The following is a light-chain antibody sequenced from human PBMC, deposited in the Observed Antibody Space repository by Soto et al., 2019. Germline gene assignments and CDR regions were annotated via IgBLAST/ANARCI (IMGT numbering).Light chain of an antibody. Sequence: EIVLTQSPATLSLSPGERATLSCRASQSVSSYLAWYQQKPGQAPRLLIYDASNRATGIPARFSGSGSGTDFTLTISSREPEDFAFYYCQQRTNWPWTFGQGTKVEIK. V-gene: IGKV3-11*01. CDR3: QQRTNWPWT. CDR2: DAS. CDR1: QSVSSY. J-gene: IGKJ1*01.